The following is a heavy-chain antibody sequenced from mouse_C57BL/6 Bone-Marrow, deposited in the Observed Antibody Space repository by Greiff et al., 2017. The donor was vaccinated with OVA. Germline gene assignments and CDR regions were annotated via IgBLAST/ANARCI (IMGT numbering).Heavy chain of an antibody. J-gene: IGHJ4*01. CDR2: IWSDGST. D-gene: IGHD1-1*01. CDR3: ASPGGSRGYAMDY. Sequence: VKLEESGPGLVAPSQSLSITCTVSGFSLTSYGVHWVRQPPGKGLEWLVVIWSDGSTTYNSALKSRLSISKDNSKSQVFLKMNSLQTDDTAMYYCASPGGSRGYAMDYWGQGTSVTVSS. V-gene: IGHV2-6*03. CDR1: GFSLTSYG.